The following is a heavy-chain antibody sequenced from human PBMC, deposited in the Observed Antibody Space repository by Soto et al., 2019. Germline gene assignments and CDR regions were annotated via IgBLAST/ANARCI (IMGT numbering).Heavy chain of an antibody. Sequence: ASVKVSCKASGYTFTTYDINWVRQAAGQGLEWMGWMNPDSGDTGYAQEFQDRVTMTRDTSISTAYMELSSLRSEDTAVYYCARNPPNTGGFNDWGQGTQVTVS. CDR3: ARNPPNTGGFND. CDR2: MNPDSGDT. CDR1: GYTFTTYD. D-gene: IGHD1-1*01. J-gene: IGHJ4*02. V-gene: IGHV1-8*01.